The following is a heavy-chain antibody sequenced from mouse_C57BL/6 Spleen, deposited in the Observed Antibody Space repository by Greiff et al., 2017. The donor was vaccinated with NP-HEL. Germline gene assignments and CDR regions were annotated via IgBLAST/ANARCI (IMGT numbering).Heavy chain of an antibody. CDR3: TREGYGNYFDY. CDR1: GFTFSSYA. V-gene: IGHV5-9-1*02. J-gene: IGHJ2*01. D-gene: IGHD2-10*02. Sequence: EVQGVESGEGLVKPGGSLKLSCAASGFTFSSYAMSWVRQTPEKRLEWVAYISSGGDYIYYADTVKGRFTISRDNARNTLYLQMSRLKSEDTAMYYCTREGYGNYFDYWGQGTTLTVSS. CDR2: ISSGGDYI.